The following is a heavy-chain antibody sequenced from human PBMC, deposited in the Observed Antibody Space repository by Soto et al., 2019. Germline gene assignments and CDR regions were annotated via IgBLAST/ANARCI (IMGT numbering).Heavy chain of an antibody. Sequence: ASVKVSCKASGYTFTSYAMHWVRQAPGQRLEWMGWINAGNGNTKYSQKFQGRVTITRDTSASTAYMELSSLRSEDTAVYYCARLAGNSGYDDYYFAYWGQGTLVTVSS. CDR1: GYTFTSYA. J-gene: IGHJ4*02. V-gene: IGHV1-3*01. CDR2: INAGNGNT. D-gene: IGHD5-12*01. CDR3: ARLAGNSGYDDYYFAY.